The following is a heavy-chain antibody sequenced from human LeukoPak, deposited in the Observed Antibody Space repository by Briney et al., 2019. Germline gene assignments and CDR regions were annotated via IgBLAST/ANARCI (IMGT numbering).Heavy chain of an antibody. CDR2: ISSNGDST. J-gene: IGHJ4*02. D-gene: IGHD3-22*01. CDR1: GLIFTNYG. CDR3: AREGYDSSGYDY. Sequence: GGSLRLSCAASGLIFTNYGMSWVRQAPGKGLEWVSAISSNGDSTYYADSVKGRFTISRDNSKNTLYLQMNSLRAEDTAVYYCAREGYDSSGYDYWGQGTLVTVSS. V-gene: IGHV3-23*01.